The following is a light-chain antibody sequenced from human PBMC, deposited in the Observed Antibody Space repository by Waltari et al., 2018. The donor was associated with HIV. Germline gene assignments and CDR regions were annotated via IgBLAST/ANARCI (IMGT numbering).Light chain of an antibody. CDR3: QSYYHTNVL. CDR2: VED. CDR1: SGNIGSNF. V-gene: IGLV6-57*04. Sequence: NFMLTLPHSVSESPGKTVTISCTRGSGNIGSNFMTWCQRRPGSAPTTLIYVEDTRPSGVPDRFSGSIDSSSNPASLTSTGLKTEDEADYNSQSYYHTNVLFCVETKLTVL. J-gene: IGLJ2*01.